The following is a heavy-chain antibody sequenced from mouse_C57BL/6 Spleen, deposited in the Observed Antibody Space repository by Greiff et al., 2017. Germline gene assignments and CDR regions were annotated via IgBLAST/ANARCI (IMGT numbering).Heavy chain of an antibody. V-gene: IGHV1-72*01. Sequence: VQLQQPGAELVTPGASVKLSCKASGYTFTSYWMHWVKQRPGRGLEWIGSIDPNSGGTMYNDKFNSKATLTVDKPSSTAYMQLSSLTSEDSAVYYSARASYSNYDYWSQGTTRTVSS. CDR3: ARASYSNYDY. CDR2: IDPNSGGT. CDR1: GYTFTSYW. D-gene: IGHD2-5*01. J-gene: IGHJ2*01.